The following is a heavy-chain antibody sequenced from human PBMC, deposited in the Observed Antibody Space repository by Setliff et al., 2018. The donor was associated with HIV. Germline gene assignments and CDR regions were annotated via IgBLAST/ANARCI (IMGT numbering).Heavy chain of an antibody. D-gene: IGHD3-22*01. CDR1: GGSISSNNW. CDR2: IYHSGST. J-gene: IGHJ3*02. V-gene: IGHV4-4*02. CDR3: ARGWGWNDDESSGRPQYAFDI. Sequence: SETLSLTCAVSGGSISSNNWWSWVRQPPGKGLEWIGEIYHSGSTNYNPSLKSRVSISVDKSKNQFSLKSSSVTAADTAVYYCARGWGWNDDESSGRPQYAFDIWGQGTMVTVS.